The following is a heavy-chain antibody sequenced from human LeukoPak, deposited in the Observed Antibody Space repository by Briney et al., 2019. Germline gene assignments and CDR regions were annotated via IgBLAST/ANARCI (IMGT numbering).Heavy chain of an antibody. J-gene: IGHJ4*02. CDR2: IYYSGST. Sequence: PSETLSLTCTVSGASISSSGYYWGWIRQPPGKGLEWIGSIYYSGSTYYNPSLKSRVTISVDTSKSQFSLKLSSVTAADTAVYYCARRRRDGYSRYFDYWGQGTLVTVSS. CDR1: GASISSSGYY. CDR3: ARRRRDGYSRYFDY. D-gene: IGHD5-24*01. V-gene: IGHV4-39*01.